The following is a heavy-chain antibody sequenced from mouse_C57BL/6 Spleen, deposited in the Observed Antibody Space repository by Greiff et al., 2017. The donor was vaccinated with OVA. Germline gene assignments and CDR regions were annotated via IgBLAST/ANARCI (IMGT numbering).Heavy chain of an antibody. CDR2: IDPSDSYT. CDR3: ARKAGPVDY. D-gene: IGHD3-2*02. Sequence: QVQLQQPGAELVRPGTSVKLSCKASGYTFTSYWMHWVKQRPGQGLEWIGVIDPSDSYTNYNQKFKGKATLTVDTSSSTAYMQLSSLTSEDSAVYYCARKAGPVDYWGQGTTLTVSS. CDR1: GYTFTSYW. V-gene: IGHV1-59*01. J-gene: IGHJ2*01.